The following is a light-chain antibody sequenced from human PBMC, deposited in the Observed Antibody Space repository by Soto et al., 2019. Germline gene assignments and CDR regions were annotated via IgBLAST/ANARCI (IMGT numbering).Light chain of an antibody. CDR3: QQYNNWPPLT. CDR1: QSVSSN. V-gene: IGKV3D-15*01. J-gene: IGKJ4*01. Sequence: EIVMMQSPATLSVSPGERATLSCRASQSVSSNLAWYQQKPGQAPRLLIYATSTRPTGIPARFSGSGSGTEFTLTISSLQSEDFAVYYCQQYNNWPPLTFGGGTKVEIK. CDR2: ATS.